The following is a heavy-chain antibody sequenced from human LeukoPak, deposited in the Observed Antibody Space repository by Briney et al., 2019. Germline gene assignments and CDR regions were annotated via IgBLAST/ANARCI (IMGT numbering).Heavy chain of an antibody. D-gene: IGHD3-22*01. CDR2: IIPIFGTA. CDR1: GGTFSSYA. CDR3: ASRYLTTPLNWYFDL. J-gene: IGHJ2*01. V-gene: IGHV1-69*06. Sequence: GASVKVSCKASGGTFSSYAISWVRQAPGQGLEWMGGIIPIFGTANYAQKFQGRVTITADKSTSTAYMELSSLRSEDTAVYYCASRYLTTPLNWYFDLWGRGTLVTVSS.